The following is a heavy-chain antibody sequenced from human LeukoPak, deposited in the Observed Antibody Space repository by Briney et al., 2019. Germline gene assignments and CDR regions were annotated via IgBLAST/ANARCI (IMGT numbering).Heavy chain of an antibody. D-gene: IGHD6-19*01. CDR1: GFTVSSNY. J-gene: IGHJ4*02. V-gene: IGHV3-53*01. CDR2: IYSGGST. CDR3: ASIKVAVAGSGA. Sequence: GGSLRLSCAASGFTVSSNYMSWVRQAPGKGLEWVSVIYSGGSTYYADSVKGRFTISRDNSKNTLYLQMNSLRAEDTAVYYCASIKVAVAGSGAWGQGTLVTVSS.